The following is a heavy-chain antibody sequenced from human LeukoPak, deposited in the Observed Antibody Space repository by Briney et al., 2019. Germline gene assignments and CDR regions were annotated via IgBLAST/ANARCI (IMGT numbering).Heavy chain of an antibody. J-gene: IGHJ4*02. CDR3: ASRYYDTSPREADY. CDR2: IKQDGSEK. V-gene: IGHV3-7*01. Sequence: GGSLRLSCAASGFTFSSYWMSWVRQAPGKGLEWVANIKQDGSEKYYVDSVKGRFTISRENAKNSLYLQMNSLRAEDTAVYYCASRYYDTSPREADYWGQGTLVTASS. CDR1: GFTFSSYW. D-gene: IGHD3-22*01.